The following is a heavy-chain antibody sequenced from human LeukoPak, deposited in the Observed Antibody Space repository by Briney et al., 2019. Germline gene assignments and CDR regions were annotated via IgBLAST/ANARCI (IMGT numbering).Heavy chain of an antibody. CDR1: GGSISSSSYY. J-gene: IGHJ4*02. CDR2: IYYSGST. D-gene: IGHD5-18*01. CDR3: ASTPLGDTAMLFLEVLFDY. V-gene: IGHV4-39*07. Sequence: SETLSLTCTVSGGSISSSSYYWGWIRQPPGKGLEWIGSIYYSGSTYYNPSLKSRVTISVDTSKNQFSLKLSSVTAADTAVYYCASTPLGDTAMLFLEVLFDYWGQGTLVTVSS.